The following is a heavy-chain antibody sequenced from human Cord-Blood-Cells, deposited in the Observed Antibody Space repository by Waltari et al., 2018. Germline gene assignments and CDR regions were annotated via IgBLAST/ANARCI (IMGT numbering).Heavy chain of an antibody. D-gene: IGHD2-15*01. CDR3: ARVEVRATYNWFDP. CDR1: GYTFTSYD. Sequence: QVQLVQSGAEVKKPGASVKVSCKASGYTFTSYDINWLRQATGQGLEWMGWMKPNSGNTGYAQKFQGRVTITRNTSISTAYMELSSLRSEDTAVYYWARVEVRATYNWFDPWGQGTLVTVSS. V-gene: IGHV1-8*03. CDR2: MKPNSGNT. J-gene: IGHJ5*02.